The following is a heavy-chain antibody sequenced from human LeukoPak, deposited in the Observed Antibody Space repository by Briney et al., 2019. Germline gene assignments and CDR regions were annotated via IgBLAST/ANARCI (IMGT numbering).Heavy chain of an antibody. CDR3: ARVSTASLTCGY. D-gene: IGHD2-21*02. J-gene: IGHJ4*02. CDR1: GFTFSSYS. V-gene: IGHV3-21*01. Sequence: GGSLRLSCAASGFTFSSYSMNWVRQAPGKGLEWVSSISSSSSYIYYADSVKGRFTISRDNAKNSLYLQMNSLRAEDTAVYYCARVSTASLTCGYWGQGPLVTVSS. CDR2: ISSSSSYI.